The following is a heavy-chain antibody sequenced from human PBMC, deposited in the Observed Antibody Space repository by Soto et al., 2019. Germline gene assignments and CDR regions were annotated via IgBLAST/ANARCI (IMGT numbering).Heavy chain of an antibody. CDR3: ARVRPSQIVVVPAAYHYFDY. J-gene: IGHJ4*02. V-gene: IGHV4-59*01. D-gene: IGHD2-2*01. CDR2: IYYSGST. Sequence: PSETLSLTCTVSGGSISSYYWSWIRQPPGKGLEWIGYIYYSGSTNYNPSLKSRVTISVDTSKNQFSLKLSSVTAADTAVYYCARVRPSQIVVVPAAYHYFDYWGQGTLVTVSS. CDR1: GGSISSYY.